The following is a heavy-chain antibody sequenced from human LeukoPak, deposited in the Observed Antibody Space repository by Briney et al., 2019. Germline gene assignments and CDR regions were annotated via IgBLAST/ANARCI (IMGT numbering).Heavy chain of an antibody. CDR2: IIPIFGTA. D-gene: IGHD2-21*02. CDR3: ARGKAYCGGDCYPNNYSWYYMDV. CDR1: GGTFSSYA. J-gene: IGHJ6*03. V-gene: IGHV1-69*05. Sequence: GSSVKVSCKASGGTFSSYAISWVRPAPGQGLEWMGGIIPIFGTANFAQKFQGRVTITTDESTSTAYMELSSLRSEDTAVYYCARGKAYCGGDCYPNNYSWYYMDVWGKGTTVTVSS.